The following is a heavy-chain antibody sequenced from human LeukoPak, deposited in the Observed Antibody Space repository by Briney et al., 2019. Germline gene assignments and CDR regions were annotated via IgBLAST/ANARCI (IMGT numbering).Heavy chain of an antibody. CDR3: ARDRCSSTSCYTESDAFDI. Sequence: PSETLSLTCTVSGGSISSSRYYWGWIRQPPGKGLEWIGEIYHSGSTNYNPSLKSRVAISVDKSKNQFSLKLSSVTAADTAVYYCARDRCSSTSCYTESDAFDIWGQGTMVTVSS. J-gene: IGHJ3*02. V-gene: IGHV4-39*07. D-gene: IGHD2-2*02. CDR2: IYHSGST. CDR1: GGSISSSRYY.